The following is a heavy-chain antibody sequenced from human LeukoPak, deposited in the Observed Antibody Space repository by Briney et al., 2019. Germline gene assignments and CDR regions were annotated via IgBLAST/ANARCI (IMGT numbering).Heavy chain of an antibody. CDR1: GFTFSSYG. CDR3: AKDRGYYYDSSGLDY. D-gene: IGHD3-22*01. CDR2: ISYDGSNK. V-gene: IGHV3-30*18. Sequence: GSLRLSCAASGFTFSSYGMHWVRQAPGKGLEWVAVISYDGSNKYYADSVKGRFTISRDNSKNTLYLQMNSLRAEDTAVYYCAKDRGYYYDSSGLDYWGQGTLVTVSS. J-gene: IGHJ4*02.